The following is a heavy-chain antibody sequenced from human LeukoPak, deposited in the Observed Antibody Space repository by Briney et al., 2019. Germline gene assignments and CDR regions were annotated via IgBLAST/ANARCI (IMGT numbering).Heavy chain of an antibody. CDR3: AKDPDIVVVPAALKYFQH. CDR1: GFTFSDYY. D-gene: IGHD2-2*01. Sequence: GGSLRLSCAASGFTFSDYYMNWIRQAPWKGLEWVSYMTGSGTTISYADSVKGRFTISRDNAKNTLYLQMNSLRAEDTAVYYCAKDPDIVVVPAALKYFQHWGQGTLVTVSS. V-gene: IGHV3-11*04. J-gene: IGHJ1*01. CDR2: MTGSGTTI.